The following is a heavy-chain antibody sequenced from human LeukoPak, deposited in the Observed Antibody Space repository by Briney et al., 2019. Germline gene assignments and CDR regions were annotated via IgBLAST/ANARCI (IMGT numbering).Heavy chain of an antibody. CDR3: AKDQTRIAAADRYFDY. J-gene: IGHJ4*02. D-gene: IGHD6-13*01. CDR1: GFTFSSYA. V-gene: IGHV3-23*01. Sequence: GGSPRLSCAASGFTFSSYAMNWIRQAPGKGLEWVSAISGSGGSTYYADSVKGRFTISRDNSKNTLYLQMNSLRAEDTAVYYCAKDQTRIAAADRYFDYWGQGTLVTVSS. CDR2: ISGSGGST.